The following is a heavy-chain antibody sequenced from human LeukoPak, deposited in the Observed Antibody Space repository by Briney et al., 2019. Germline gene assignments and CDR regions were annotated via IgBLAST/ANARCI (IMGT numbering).Heavy chain of an antibody. D-gene: IGHD3-10*01. CDR2: ISYDGNHQ. V-gene: IGHV3-30*03. CDR1: GFTFNSYG. J-gene: IGHJ4*02. Sequence: GGSLRLSCAASGFTFNSYGMLWVRQAPGRGLEWVTVISYDGNHQYYADSVKGRFPISRDNSKNTVYLQMNGLRVEDTAIYYRARASGRDKTGGFDYWGQGTLVAVS. CDR3: ARASGRDKTGGFDY.